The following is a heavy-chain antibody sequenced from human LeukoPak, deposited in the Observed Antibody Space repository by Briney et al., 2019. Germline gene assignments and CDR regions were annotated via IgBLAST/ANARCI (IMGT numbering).Heavy chain of an antibody. Sequence: PSETLSLTCAVYGGSFSGYYWSWIRQPPGKGLEWIGEINHSGSTNYNPSLKSRVTISVDTSKNQFSLKLSSVTAADTAVYYCASIGSWYAYWGQGTLVTVSS. D-gene: IGHD6-13*01. CDR2: INHSGST. CDR1: GGSFSGYY. J-gene: IGHJ4*02. V-gene: IGHV4-34*01. CDR3: ASIGSWYAY.